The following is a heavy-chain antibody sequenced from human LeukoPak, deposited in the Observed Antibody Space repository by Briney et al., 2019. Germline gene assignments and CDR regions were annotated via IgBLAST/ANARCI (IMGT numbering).Heavy chain of an antibody. CDR3: ARDMSGSPNDY. J-gene: IGHJ4*02. V-gene: IGHV1-46*01. CDR1: GYTFTSYY. CDR2: INPSGGST. Sequence: ASVTVSCKASGYTFTSYYMHWVRQAPAPGLEWVGIINPSGGSTSYAQQSQGRVTMTRDTSTRTVYMEPRSLRSEDTAVYYCARDMSGSPNDYWGQGTLVTVSS. D-gene: IGHD1-26*01.